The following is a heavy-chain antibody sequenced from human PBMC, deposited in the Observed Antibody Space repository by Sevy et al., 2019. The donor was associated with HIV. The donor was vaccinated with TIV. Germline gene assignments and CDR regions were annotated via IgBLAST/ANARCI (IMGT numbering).Heavy chain of an antibody. D-gene: IGHD6-19*01. CDR1: GFTFSSYG. CDR2: ISYDGSNK. CDR3: AKDFSYGSGWTYYYYGMDV. J-gene: IGHJ6*02. V-gene: IGHV3-30*18. Sequence: GGSLRLSCAASGFTFSSYGMHWVRQAPGKGLEWVAVISYDGSNKYYADSVKGRFTISRDNSKNTLYLQMNSLRAEDTAVYYCAKDFSYGSGWTYYYYGMDVWGQGTTVTVSS.